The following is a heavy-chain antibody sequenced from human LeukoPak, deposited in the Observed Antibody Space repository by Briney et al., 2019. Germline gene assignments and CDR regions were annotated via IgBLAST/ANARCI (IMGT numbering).Heavy chain of an antibody. J-gene: IGHJ4*02. Sequence: SETLSLTCTVSGGSINGYYWSWIRRPPGKGLEWIGYIHYRGNTNYNPSLKSRVTISLDTSKNQFSLKLSSVSAADTAVYYCARHDCTRTTCPFDYWGQGTLVTVSS. CDR3: ARHDCTRTTCPFDY. D-gene: IGHD2-2*01. CDR2: IHYRGNT. V-gene: IGHV4-59*08. CDR1: GGSINGYY.